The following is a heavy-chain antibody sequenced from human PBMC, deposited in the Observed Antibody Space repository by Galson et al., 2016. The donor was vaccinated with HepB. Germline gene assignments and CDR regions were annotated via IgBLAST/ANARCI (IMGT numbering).Heavy chain of an antibody. CDR2: IYPGDSDT. CDR1: GYSFTTYW. D-gene: IGHD1-7*01. V-gene: IGHV5-51*01. CDR3: ARRKNYAPDY. Sequence: QSGAEVKKHGESLKISCKASGYSFTTYWIGWVRQVPGKGLEWVGIIYPGDSDTRYSPSFQGQVTISADRSISTAYLQWSSLKASDTAMYYCARRKNYAPDYWGQGTLVTVSS. J-gene: IGHJ4*02.